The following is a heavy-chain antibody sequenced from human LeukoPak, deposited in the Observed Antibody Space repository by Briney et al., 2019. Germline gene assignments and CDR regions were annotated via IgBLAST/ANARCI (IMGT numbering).Heavy chain of an antibody. J-gene: IGHJ5*02. CDR1: GGSFSGYY. CDR3: ARIWGDYGGNLYDP. Sequence: SETLSLTCAVYGGSFSGYYWSWIRQPPGKGLEWIGEINHSGSTNYNPSLKSRVTISVDTSKNQFSLKLSSVTAADTAVYYCARIWGDYGGNLYDPWGQGTLVTVSS. D-gene: IGHD4-23*01. V-gene: IGHV4-34*01. CDR2: INHSGST.